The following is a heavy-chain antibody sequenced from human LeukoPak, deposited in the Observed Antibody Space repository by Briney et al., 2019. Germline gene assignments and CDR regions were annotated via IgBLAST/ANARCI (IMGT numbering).Heavy chain of an antibody. CDR1: GGSISSYY. CDR2: IYYSGST. V-gene: IGHV4-59*01. CDR3: ARERDSSGYNAFDI. J-gene: IGHJ3*02. Sequence: KPSETLSLTCTVSGGSISSYYWSWIRQPPGKGLEWIGYIYYSGSTNYSPSLKSRVTISVDTSKNQFSLKLSSVTAADTAVYYCARERDSSGYNAFDIWGQGTMVTVSS. D-gene: IGHD3-22*01.